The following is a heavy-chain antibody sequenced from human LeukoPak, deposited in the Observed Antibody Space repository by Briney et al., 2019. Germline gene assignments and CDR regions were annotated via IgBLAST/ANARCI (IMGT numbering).Heavy chain of an antibody. D-gene: IGHD4-17*01. CDR3: ARARDYGDYGGLGY. CDR2: INPNSGGT. V-gene: IGHV1-2*02. J-gene: IGHJ4*02. Sequence: AASVKVSCKASGYTFTGYYMHWVRQAPGQGLEWMGWINPNSGGTNYAQKFQGRVTMTRDTSISTAYMEPSRLRSDDTAVYYCARARDYGDYGGLGYWGQGTLVTVSS. CDR1: GYTFTGYY.